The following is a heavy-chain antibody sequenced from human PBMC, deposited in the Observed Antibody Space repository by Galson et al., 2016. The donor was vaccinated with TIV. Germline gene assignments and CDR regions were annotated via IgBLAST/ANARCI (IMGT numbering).Heavy chain of an antibody. D-gene: IGHD2-15*01. V-gene: IGHV3-73*01. Sequence: SLRLSCAASGFTFSASTMHWVRQASGKGLEWVVRVRTKPNNYATAYAASVEGRFTISRDDSKNTAYLQMNSLITEDTAVYYCTKSEDFVVFHHWGQGALVAVSS. CDR1: GFTFSAST. J-gene: IGHJ4*02. CDR3: TKSEDFVVFHH. CDR2: VRTKPNNYAT.